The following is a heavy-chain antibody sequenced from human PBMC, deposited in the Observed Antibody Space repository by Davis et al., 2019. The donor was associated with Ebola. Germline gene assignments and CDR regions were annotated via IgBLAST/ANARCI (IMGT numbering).Heavy chain of an antibody. Sequence: GGSLRLSCAASGFTFSDYYMSWIRQAPGKGLEWVSYISSSSSYTNYADSVKGRFTISRDNAKNSLYLQMNSLRAEDTAVYYCAKDLYSSGWWGGAFDIWGQGTMVTVSS. CDR2: ISSSSSYT. J-gene: IGHJ3*02. V-gene: IGHV3-11*06. CDR3: AKDLYSSGWWGGAFDI. D-gene: IGHD6-19*01. CDR1: GFTFSDYY.